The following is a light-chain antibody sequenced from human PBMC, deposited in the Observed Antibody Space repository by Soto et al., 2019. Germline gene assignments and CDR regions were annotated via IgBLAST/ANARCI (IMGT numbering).Light chain of an antibody. J-gene: IGLJ2*01. CDR2: EDN. Sequence: NFMLTQPHSVSESPGQTVTISCTGSSGSIASNYVQWYQQRPGSAPTTVIYEDNQRPSGVADRFSGSIDSSSNSAPLIICGLEAEDEADYYRQSYDSSNRGVFGGGTKLTVL. CDR1: SGSIASNY. V-gene: IGLV6-57*02. CDR3: QSYDSSNRGV.